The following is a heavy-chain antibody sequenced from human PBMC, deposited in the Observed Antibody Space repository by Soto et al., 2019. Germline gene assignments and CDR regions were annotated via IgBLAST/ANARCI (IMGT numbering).Heavy chain of an antibody. D-gene: IGHD2-2*01. CDR1: GFTFGDYA. Sequence: GGSLRLSCTASGFTFGDYAMSWVRQAPGKGQEWVGFIRSKAYGGTTEYAASVKGRFTISRDDSKSIAYLPMNSLKTEDTAVYYCTRYCQLHYYYYYGMDVWGQGTTVTVSS. CDR2: IRSKAYGGTT. V-gene: IGHV3-49*04. J-gene: IGHJ6*02. CDR3: TRYCQLHYYYYYGMDV.